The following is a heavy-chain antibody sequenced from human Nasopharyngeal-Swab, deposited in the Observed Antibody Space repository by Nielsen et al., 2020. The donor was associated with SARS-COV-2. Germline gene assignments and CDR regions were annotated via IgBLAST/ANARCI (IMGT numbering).Heavy chain of an antibody. Sequence: SETLSLTCTVSGGSISSGSYYWSWIRQPAGKGLEWIGRIYTSGSTNYNPSLKSRVTISVDTSKNQFSLKLSSVTAADTAVYYCASGPFGPGDSYYYYGLDVWGQGTTVTVSS. CDR2: IYTSGST. J-gene: IGHJ6*02. V-gene: IGHV4-61*02. CDR3: ASGPFGPGDSYYYYGLDV. CDR1: GGSISSGSYY. D-gene: IGHD3/OR15-3a*01.